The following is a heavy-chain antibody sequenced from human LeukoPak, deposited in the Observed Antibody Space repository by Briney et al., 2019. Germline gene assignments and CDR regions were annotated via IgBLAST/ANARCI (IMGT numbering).Heavy chain of an antibody. J-gene: IGHJ4*02. Sequence: GGSLRLSCAASGFTFSSYWMSWVRQAPGKGLEWVAMIKQDGSEKYYVDSVKGRFTISRDNAENSLHLQMNSLRAEDTAVYYCARDTPVFSSWQRVPFDYWGQGSLVTVSS. V-gene: IGHV3-7*04. CDR1: GFTFSSYW. CDR2: IKQDGSEK. CDR3: ARDTPVFSSWQRVPFDY. D-gene: IGHD6-13*01.